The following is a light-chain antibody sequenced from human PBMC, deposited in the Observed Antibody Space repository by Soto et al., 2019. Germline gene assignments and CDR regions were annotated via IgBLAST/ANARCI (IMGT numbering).Light chain of an antibody. Sequence: QSALTQAASVSGSPGQSITTSCTGTSSDIGGSDYVSWYQKHPGKAPKVIIYEVSDRPSGVSDRFSGSKSGNTASLTISGLQAEDEADYYCSSYVTSGTLVFGGGTKLTVL. J-gene: IGLJ3*02. CDR1: SSDIGGSDY. CDR2: EVS. V-gene: IGLV2-14*01. CDR3: SSYVTSGTLV.